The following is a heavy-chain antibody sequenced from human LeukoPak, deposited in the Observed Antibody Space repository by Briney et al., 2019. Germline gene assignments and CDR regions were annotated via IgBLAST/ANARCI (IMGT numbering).Heavy chain of an antibody. Sequence: GGSLRLSCAASRFTFDDYAMHWVRQAPGKGLEWVSGISWNSGSIGYADSVKGRFTISRDNAKNSLYLQMNSLRAEDTALYYCAKDASPLWDYVWGSYRYTFDHWGQGTLVTVSS. CDR2: ISWNSGSI. CDR1: RFTFDDYA. D-gene: IGHD3-16*02. V-gene: IGHV3-9*01. J-gene: IGHJ4*02. CDR3: AKDASPLWDYVWGSYRYTFDH.